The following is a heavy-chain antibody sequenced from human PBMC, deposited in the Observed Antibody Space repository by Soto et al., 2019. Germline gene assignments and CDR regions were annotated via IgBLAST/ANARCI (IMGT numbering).Heavy chain of an antibody. CDR1: GGSLNNSY. V-gene: IGHV4-59*01. Sequence: SETLSLTCTVSGGSLNNSYWSWIRQPPGRGLEWIANMHYSGTTNYNPSLRSPVTMSIDTSKSQVSLRLSSVTAAGTAVYYCARDRSALAPYYYGMDVWGQGTTVTVS. CDR2: MHYSGTT. D-gene: IGHD5-18*01. CDR3: ARDRSALAPYYYGMDV. J-gene: IGHJ6*02.